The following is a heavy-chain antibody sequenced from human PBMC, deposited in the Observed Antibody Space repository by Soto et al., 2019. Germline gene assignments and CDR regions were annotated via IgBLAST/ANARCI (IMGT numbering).Heavy chain of an antibody. V-gene: IGHV1-18*01. CDR1: GYTFTSYG. CDR2: ISAYNGNT. J-gene: IGHJ6*02. Sequence: ASVKVSCKASGYTFTSYGISWVRQAPGQGLEWMGWISAYNGNTNYAQKLQGRVTMTTDTSTSTAYMELRSLRSDDTAVYYCATSITMVRGEGYYYYYGMDVWGQGTTVTVSS. D-gene: IGHD3-10*01. CDR3: ATSITMVRGEGYYYYYGMDV.